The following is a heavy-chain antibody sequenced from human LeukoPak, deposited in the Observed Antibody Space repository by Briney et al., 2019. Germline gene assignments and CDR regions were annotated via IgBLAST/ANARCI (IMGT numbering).Heavy chain of an antibody. Sequence: PGGSLRLSCAPSGFTFSHYWMSWVRQAPGKGLEWVAFIRYDGSNKYYADSVKGRFTISRDNSKNTLYLQMNSLRAEDTAVYYCANGSPGVVAATRSYYYYMDVWGRGTTVTISS. CDR2: IRYDGSNK. CDR3: ANGSPGVVAATRSYYYYMDV. J-gene: IGHJ6*03. CDR1: GFTFSHYW. V-gene: IGHV3-30*02. D-gene: IGHD2-15*01.